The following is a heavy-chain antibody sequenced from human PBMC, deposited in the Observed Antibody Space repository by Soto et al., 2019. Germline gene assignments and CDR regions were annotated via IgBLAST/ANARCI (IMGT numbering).Heavy chain of an antibody. CDR2: ISGSGHGT. CDR3: AKCRYFATSGGCANY. CDR1: GFMFDKYA. J-gene: IGHJ4*02. D-gene: IGHD2-15*01. V-gene: IGHV3-23*01. Sequence: EVKLLESGGGLVPPGASARLSCITSGFMFDKYAMSWVRQSPGRGLEWVAAISGSGHGTVYTQSVQGRFIISRDKSKKTLFLRMNNLRDEDTAVYYCAKCRYFATSGGCANYWGLGTLVSVSA.